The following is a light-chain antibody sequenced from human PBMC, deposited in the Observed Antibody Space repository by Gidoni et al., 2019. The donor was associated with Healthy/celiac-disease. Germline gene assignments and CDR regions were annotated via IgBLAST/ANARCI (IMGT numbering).Light chain of an antibody. Sequence: QLLLTQSPSASASLGASVKLTCTLSSGHSSHAIAWHQQQPEKGPRYLMKLNSDGSHSKGDGIPDRFSGASSGAERYLTISSLQSEDEADYYCQTWGTGGVFGGGTKLTVL. V-gene: IGLV4-69*01. CDR3: QTWGTGGV. CDR1: SGHSSHA. J-gene: IGLJ2*01. CDR2: LNSDGSH.